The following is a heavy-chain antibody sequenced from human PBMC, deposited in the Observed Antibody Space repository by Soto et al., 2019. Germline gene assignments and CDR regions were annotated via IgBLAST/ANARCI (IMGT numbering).Heavy chain of an antibody. Sequence: ASVKVSCKASGGTFSSYTISWVRQAPGQGLEWMGGIIPIFGTANYAQKFKGRVTITADESTSTAYMELSSLRSEDTAVYYCARGPFNYYDSSGYYSYYYGMDVWGQGTTVTVS. CDR1: GGTFSSYT. J-gene: IGHJ6*02. CDR3: ARGPFNYYDSSGYYSYYYGMDV. V-gene: IGHV1-69*13. CDR2: IIPIFGTA. D-gene: IGHD3-22*01.